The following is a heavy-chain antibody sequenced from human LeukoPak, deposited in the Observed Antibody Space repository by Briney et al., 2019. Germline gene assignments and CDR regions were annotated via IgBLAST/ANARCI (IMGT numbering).Heavy chain of an antibody. Sequence: AGGSLRLSCAASGFTFSSYAMHWVRQAPGKGLEWVAVISHDGGNKYHADSVKGRFTISRDNSKSTLYLQMNSLETEDTAVYYCVTERSGAFHEWGQGTLVTVSS. J-gene: IGHJ4*02. CDR2: ISHDGGNK. CDR3: VTERSGAFHE. D-gene: IGHD3-3*01. V-gene: IGHV3-30-3*01. CDR1: GFTFSSYA.